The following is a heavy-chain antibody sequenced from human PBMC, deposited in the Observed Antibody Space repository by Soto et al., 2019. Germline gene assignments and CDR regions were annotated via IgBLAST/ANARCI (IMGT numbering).Heavy chain of an antibody. Sequence: PGGSLRLPCAASGFTFSSYSMNWVRQAPGKGLEWVSYISSSSSTIYYADSVKGRFTISRDNAKNSLYLQMNSLRAEYTAVFYCVRGCGYSCDLFAYWGRGSLVIVSS. CDR1: GFTFSSYS. V-gene: IGHV3-48*01. D-gene: IGHD5-18*01. CDR2: ISSSSSTI. CDR3: VRGCGYSCDLFAY. J-gene: IGHJ4*02.